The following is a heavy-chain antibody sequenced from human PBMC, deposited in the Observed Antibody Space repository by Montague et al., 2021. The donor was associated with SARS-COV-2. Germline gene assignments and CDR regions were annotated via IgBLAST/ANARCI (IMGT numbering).Heavy chain of an antibody. D-gene: IGHD6-6*01. CDR2: TYYRSKWYN. J-gene: IGHJ4*02. CDR3: ARDSEYPIDY. Sequence: CAISGDSVSSNTVAWNWFRRSPSRGLEWLGRTYYRSKWYNDYAVSMQSRVTINPDTSKNQFSLHVNSVTPEDTAVYYCARDSEYPIDYWGQGLLVTVSS. CDR1: GDSVSSNTVA. V-gene: IGHV6-1*01.